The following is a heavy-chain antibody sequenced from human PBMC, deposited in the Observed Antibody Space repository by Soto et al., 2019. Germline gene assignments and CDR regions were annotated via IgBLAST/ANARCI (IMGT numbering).Heavy chain of an antibody. V-gene: IGHV4-59*01. CDR2: IHYSGST. D-gene: IGHD6-25*01. Sequence: SETLSLTCTVSGGSISSYYWGWIRQPPGKELEWIGYIHYSGSTNYNPSLRSRVTISVDTPKNQFSLKVNSMTAADTAIYYCARGGVAARKGRWFDPWGQGTLVTVSS. CDR1: GGSISSYY. J-gene: IGHJ5*02. CDR3: ARGGVAARKGRWFDP.